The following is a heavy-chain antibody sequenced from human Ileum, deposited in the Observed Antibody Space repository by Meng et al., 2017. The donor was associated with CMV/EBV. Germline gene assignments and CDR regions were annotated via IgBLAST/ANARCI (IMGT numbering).Heavy chain of an antibody. Sequence: SETLSLTCSVSGFSISSGYYWGWSRQPPGKGLEWIASMYYSGNTYYNPSLKSRVTVSVDTSKKQFSLRLTSVTAADTAVYYCARVGYCDFTGCLGEYYYYGMDVWGRGATVTVSS. CDR3: ARVGYCDFTGCLGEYYYYGMDV. CDR1: GFSISSGYY. CDR2: MYYSGNT. J-gene: IGHJ6*02. V-gene: IGHV4-38-2*02. D-gene: IGHD2-2*01.